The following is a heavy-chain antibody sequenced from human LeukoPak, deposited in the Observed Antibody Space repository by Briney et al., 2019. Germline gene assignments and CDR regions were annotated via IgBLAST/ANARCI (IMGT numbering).Heavy chain of an antibody. CDR2: MNPNSGNT. Sequence: GASVKVSCKASGYTFTSYDINWVRQATGQGLEWMGWMNPNSGNTGYAQKFQGRVTMTTDTSTSTAYMELRSLRSDDSAVYYCARESDFYGSGNLDYWGQGTLVTVSS. V-gene: IGHV1-8*02. CDR1: GYTFTSYD. J-gene: IGHJ4*02. CDR3: ARESDFYGSGNLDY. D-gene: IGHD3-10*01.